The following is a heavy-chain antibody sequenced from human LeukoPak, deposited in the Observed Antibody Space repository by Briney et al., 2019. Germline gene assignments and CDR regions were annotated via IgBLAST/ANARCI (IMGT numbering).Heavy chain of an antibody. CDR1: GFTFSSYS. Sequence: GGSLRLSCAASGFTFSSYSMNWVRQAPGKGLEWVSSISSSSSYIYYADSVKGRFTISRDNAKNSLYLQMNSLRAEDTAVYYCAREGGAGGDDAFDIWGQGTMVTVSS. D-gene: IGHD2-15*01. CDR3: AREGGAGGDDAFDI. V-gene: IGHV3-21*01. J-gene: IGHJ3*02. CDR2: ISSSSSYI.